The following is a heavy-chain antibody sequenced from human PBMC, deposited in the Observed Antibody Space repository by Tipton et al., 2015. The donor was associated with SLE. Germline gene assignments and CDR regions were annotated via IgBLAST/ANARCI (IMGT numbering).Heavy chain of an antibody. Sequence: TLSLTCTVSGGSISSGGYSWSWIRQPPGKGLEWIGYIYHSGSTYYNPSLKSRVTISVDRSKNQFSLKLSSVTAADTAVYYCARGAETFYYFDYWGQGTLVTVSS. J-gene: IGHJ4*02. V-gene: IGHV4-30-2*01. CDR3: ARGAETFYYFDY. CDR2: IYHSGST. CDR1: GGSISSGGYS.